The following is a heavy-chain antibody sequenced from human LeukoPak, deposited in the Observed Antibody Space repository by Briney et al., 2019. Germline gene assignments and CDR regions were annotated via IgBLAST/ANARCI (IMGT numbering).Heavy chain of an antibody. D-gene: IGHD1-26*01. J-gene: IGHJ4*02. Sequence: GGSLRLSCAASGFTFSSFGMHWVRQAPGKGLEWVAFIWYDGSNKYYTDSVKGRFTISRDNSKNTLYLQMNSLRAEDTAVYYCAGDRATSYFDYWGQGALVTISS. CDR2: IWYDGSNK. CDR3: AGDRATSYFDY. V-gene: IGHV3-33*08. CDR1: GFTFSSFG.